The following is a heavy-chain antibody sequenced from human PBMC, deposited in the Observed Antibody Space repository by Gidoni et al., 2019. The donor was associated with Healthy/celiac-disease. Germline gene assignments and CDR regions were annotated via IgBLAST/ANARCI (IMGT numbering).Heavy chain of an antibody. J-gene: IGHJ4*02. CDR3: ARDFGGSYRFDY. CDR1: GGTFSSYA. D-gene: IGHD1-26*01. Sequence: QVKLVQSGAEVKQPGSSVKVPCQASGGTFSSYAISGVRQAPGQGLEWMGGIIPIFGTANYAQKFQGRVTITADESTSTAYMELSSLRSEDTAVYYCARDFGGSYRFDYWGQGTLVTVSS. CDR2: IIPIFGTA. V-gene: IGHV1-69*01.